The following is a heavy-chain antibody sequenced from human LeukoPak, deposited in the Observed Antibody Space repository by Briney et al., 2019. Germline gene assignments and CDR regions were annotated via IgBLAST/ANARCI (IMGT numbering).Heavy chain of an antibody. Sequence: PSETLSLTCAVYGGSFSGYYWSWIRQPPGKGLEWIGEINHSGSTNYNPSLKSRVTISVDTSKNQLSLKLSSVTAADTAVYYCASTIPGFDYWGQGTLVTVSS. D-gene: IGHD3-3*01. V-gene: IGHV4-34*01. CDR1: GGSFSGYY. CDR3: ASTIPGFDY. J-gene: IGHJ4*02. CDR2: INHSGST.